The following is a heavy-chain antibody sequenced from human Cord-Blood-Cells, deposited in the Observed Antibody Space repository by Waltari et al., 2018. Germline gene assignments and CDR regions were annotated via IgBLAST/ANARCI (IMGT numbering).Heavy chain of an antibody. Sequence: QVQLVQSGVEVKKPGASVKVSCKASGYTFTSYAMHWVRQAPGQRLEWMGWINAGNGNTKYSHKFQGRVTITRDTSASTAYMELSSLRSEDTAVYYCARALDGPSYEFDYWGQGTLVTVSS. CDR1: GYTFTSYA. CDR3: ARALDGPSYEFDY. V-gene: IGHV1-3*01. J-gene: IGHJ4*02. D-gene: IGHD3-16*01. CDR2: INAGNGNT.